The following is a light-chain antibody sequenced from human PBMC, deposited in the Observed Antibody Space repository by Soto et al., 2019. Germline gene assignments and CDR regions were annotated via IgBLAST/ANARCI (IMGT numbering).Light chain of an antibody. CDR1: QSLLHSNGYNY. V-gene: IGKV2-28*01. Sequence: DIVMTQSPLSLPVTPGEPASISCRSSQSLLHSNGYNYLDWYLQKPGQSPQLLIYLGSNRASGVPDRCSGSGSGTDFTLKISRVEAEDVGVYYCIQALQTPRLTFGGGTKVEIK. CDR2: LGS. J-gene: IGKJ4*01. CDR3: IQALQTPRLT.